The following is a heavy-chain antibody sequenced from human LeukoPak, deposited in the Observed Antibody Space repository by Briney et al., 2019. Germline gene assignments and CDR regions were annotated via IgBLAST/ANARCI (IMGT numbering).Heavy chain of an antibody. D-gene: IGHD6-13*01. CDR3: AKDVAAAGTGWFDP. Sequence: GGSLRLSCAASGFTFSSYAMSWVRQAPAKGLEWVSAISGSGGSTYYADSVKGRFTISRDNSKNTLYLQMNSLRAEDTAVYYCAKDVAAAGTGWFDPWGQGTLVTVSS. CDR1: GFTFSSYA. CDR2: ISGSGGST. V-gene: IGHV3-23*01. J-gene: IGHJ5*02.